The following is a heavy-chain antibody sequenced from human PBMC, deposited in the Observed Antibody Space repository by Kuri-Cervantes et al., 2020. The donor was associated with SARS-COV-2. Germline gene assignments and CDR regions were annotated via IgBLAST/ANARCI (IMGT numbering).Heavy chain of an antibody. CDR3: TTVTPTSVFDF. J-gene: IGHJ4*02. CDR1: GGSFSGYY. D-gene: IGHD4-17*01. Sequence: GSLRLSCAVYGGSFSGYYWSWIRQPPGKGLEWIGEINHSGSTNYNPSLKSRVTISVDTSKNQFSLKLSSVTAADTAVYYCTTVTPTSVFDFWGQGTLVTVSS. V-gene: IGHV4-34*03. CDR2: INHSGST.